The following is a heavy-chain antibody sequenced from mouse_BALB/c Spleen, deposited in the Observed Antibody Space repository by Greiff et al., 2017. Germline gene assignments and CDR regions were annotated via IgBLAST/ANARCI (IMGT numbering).Heavy chain of an antibody. CDR3: GRGIYYGSSSYAMDY. Sequence: VQLKESGPELVKPGASVKISCKASGYSFTGYFMNWVKQSHGKSLEWIGRINPYNGDTFYNQKFKGKATLTVDKSSSTAHMELLSLTSEDSAVYYCGRGIYYGSSSYAMDYWGQGTSVTVSS. CDR1: GYSFTGYF. CDR2: INPYNGDT. D-gene: IGHD1-1*01. V-gene: IGHV1-37*01. J-gene: IGHJ4*01.